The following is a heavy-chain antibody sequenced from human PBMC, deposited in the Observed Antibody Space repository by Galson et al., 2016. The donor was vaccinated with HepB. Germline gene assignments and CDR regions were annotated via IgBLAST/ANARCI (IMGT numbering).Heavy chain of an antibody. Sequence: SETLSLTCAVSGVSISTVHWWSWVRQSPGKGLEWIGEIFHTGSANYNPSLQSRLTMSVDPSKNQFSLKLSSVTAADTAGYYCSRLAYCSRTSCLERDTDAFDIWGQGTMVTVSS. J-gene: IGHJ3*02. CDR1: GVSISTVHW. D-gene: IGHD2-2*01. CDR2: IFHTGSA. CDR3: SRLAYCSRTSCLERDTDAFDI. V-gene: IGHV4-4*02.